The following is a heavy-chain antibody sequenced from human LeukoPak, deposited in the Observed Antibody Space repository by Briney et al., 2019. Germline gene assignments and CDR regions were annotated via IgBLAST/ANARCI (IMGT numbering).Heavy chain of an antibody. CDR2: INPNSGGT. D-gene: IGHD4-11*01. CDR3: ARIGSYSNFYELDY. J-gene: IGHJ4*02. CDR1: GGTFSSYA. V-gene: IGHV1-2*02. Sequence: ASVKVSCKASGGTFSSYAISWVGQAPGQGLEWMGGINPNSGGTNYAQKFQGRVTMTRDTPISTAYMELSRLRSDDTAVYYCARIGSYSNFYELDYWGQGTLVTVSS.